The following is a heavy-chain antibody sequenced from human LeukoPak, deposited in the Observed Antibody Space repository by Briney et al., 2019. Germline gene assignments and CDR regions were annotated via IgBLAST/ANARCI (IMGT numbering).Heavy chain of an antibody. D-gene: IGHD1-26*01. CDR2: ITSDGSGT. CDR3: GRDQDGPGATIDF. CDR1: GFIFSTYW. Sequence: GGSLRLSREVSGFIFSTYWMIWVRQAPGKGLEWVSRITSDGSGTTYADSVRGRFTVSRDNSRNTLSLQMNSLGDEDTALYYCGRDQDGPGATIDFWGQGTLVTVSS. J-gene: IGHJ4*02. V-gene: IGHV3-74*03.